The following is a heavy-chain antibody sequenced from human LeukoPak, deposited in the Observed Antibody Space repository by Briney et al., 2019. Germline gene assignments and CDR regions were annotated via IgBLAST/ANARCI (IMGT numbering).Heavy chain of an antibody. V-gene: IGHV4-39*07. D-gene: IGHD3-22*01. J-gene: IGHJ4*02. CDR2: IYYSGST. CDR3: AREIVVVVNPWID. CDR1: GGSISSSSYY. Sequence: SETLPLTCTVSGGSISSSSYYWGWIRQPPGKGLEWIGSIYYSGSTYYNPSLKSRVTISVDTSKNQFSLKLSSVTAADTAVYYCAREIVVVVNPWIDWGQGTLVTVSS.